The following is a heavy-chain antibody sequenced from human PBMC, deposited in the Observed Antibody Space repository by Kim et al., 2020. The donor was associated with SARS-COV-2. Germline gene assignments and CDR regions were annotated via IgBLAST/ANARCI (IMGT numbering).Heavy chain of an antibody. CDR3: ARRTSITIFGVVTFYGMDV. CDR2: ISAYNGNT. Sequence: ASVKVFCKASGYTFTSYGISWVRQAPGQGLEWMGWISAYNGNTNYAQKLQGRVTMTTDTSTSTAYMELRSLRSDDTAVYYCARRTSITIFGVVTFYGMDVWGQGTTVTVSS. V-gene: IGHV1-18*01. D-gene: IGHD3-3*01. J-gene: IGHJ6*02. CDR1: GYTFTSYG.